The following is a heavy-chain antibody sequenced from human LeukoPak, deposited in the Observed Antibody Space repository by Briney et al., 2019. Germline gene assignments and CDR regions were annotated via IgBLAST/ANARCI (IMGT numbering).Heavy chain of an antibody. CDR3: VSFYETY. CDR1: GSYW. D-gene: IGHD2/OR15-2a*01. J-gene: IGHJ4*02. V-gene: IGHV3-74*01. CDR2: INSDGSWT. Sequence: GGSPRLSCAASGSYWMHWVRQAPGKGLVWVSHINSDGSWTSYADSVKGRFTISKDNAKNTVYLQMNNLRAEDTAVYYCVSFYETYWGRGTLVTVSS.